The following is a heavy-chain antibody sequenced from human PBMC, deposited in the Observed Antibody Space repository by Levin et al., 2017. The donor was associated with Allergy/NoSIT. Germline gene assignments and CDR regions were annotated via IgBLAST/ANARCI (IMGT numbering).Heavy chain of an antibody. CDR2: IYTSGST. D-gene: IGHD3-9*01. CDR3: ARDRGGGYYDILGPSGDDYGMDV. V-gene: IGHV4-4*07. Sequence: SETLSLTCTVSGGSISSYYWSWIRQPAGKGLEWIGRIYTSGSTNYNPSLKSRVTMSVDTSKNQFSLKLSSVTAADTAVYYCARDRGGGYYDILGPSGDDYGMDVWGQGTTVTVSS. J-gene: IGHJ6*02. CDR1: GGSISSYY.